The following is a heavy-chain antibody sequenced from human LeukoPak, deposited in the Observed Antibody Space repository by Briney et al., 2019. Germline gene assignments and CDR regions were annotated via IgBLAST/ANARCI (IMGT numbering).Heavy chain of an antibody. CDR2: FDPEDDET. CDR3: ARSSYPVGVPAAPGGFDP. CDR1: GYTLTELS. Sequence: ASVKVSCKVSGYTLTELSMHWVRQAPGKGLEWMGGFDPEDDETIYAQKFQGRITMTEDTSTDTAYMDLRSLRSEDTAVYYCARSSYPVGVPAAPGGFDPWGQGTLVTVSS. J-gene: IGHJ5*02. V-gene: IGHV1-24*01. D-gene: IGHD2-2*01.